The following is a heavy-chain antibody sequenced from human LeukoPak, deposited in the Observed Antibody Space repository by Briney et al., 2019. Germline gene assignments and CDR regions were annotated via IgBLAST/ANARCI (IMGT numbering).Heavy chain of an antibody. Sequence: GGSLRLSCAASGFTFSSYGMHWVRQAPGKGLGWVAVIWYDGSNKYYADSVKGRFTISRDNSKNTLYLQMNSLRAEDTAVYYCAKTRRQLVRSYYMDVWGKGTTVTVS. V-gene: IGHV3-33*06. CDR1: GFTFSSYG. D-gene: IGHD6-6*01. J-gene: IGHJ6*03. CDR2: IWYDGSNK. CDR3: AKTRRQLVRSYYMDV.